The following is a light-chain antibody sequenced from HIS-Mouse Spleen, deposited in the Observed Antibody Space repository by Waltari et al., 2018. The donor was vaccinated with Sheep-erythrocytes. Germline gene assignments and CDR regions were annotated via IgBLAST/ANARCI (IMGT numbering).Light chain of an antibody. V-gene: IGLV2-23*01. CDR3: CSYAGSSTPWV. CDR1: SSDVGSYNL. J-gene: IGLJ3*02. CDR2: EGS. Sequence: QSALTQPASVSGSPGQSITISCTGTSSDVGSYNLVSWYQQHPGKAPKLMIYEGSKRPSGVFHRFSGSTSGNTASLTISGLQAEDEADYYCCSYAGSSTPWVFGGGTKLTVL.